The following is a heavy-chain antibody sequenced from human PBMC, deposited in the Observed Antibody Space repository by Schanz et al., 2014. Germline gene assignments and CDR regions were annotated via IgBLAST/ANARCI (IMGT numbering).Heavy chain of an antibody. CDR2: INPTGGST. D-gene: IGHD5-12*01. V-gene: IGHV1-46*01. CDR3: ARAAYGGYTSTPLRY. CDR1: GYTFTSYD. J-gene: IGHJ4*02. Sequence: QVQLVQSGAEVRKPGASVKVSCKASGYTFTSYDINWVRQATGQGLEWMGIINPTGGSTSYAQRFQGRVTVTRDTSTSTVYMELSSLRSEDTAVYYCARAAYGGYTSTPLRYWGQGTLVTVSS.